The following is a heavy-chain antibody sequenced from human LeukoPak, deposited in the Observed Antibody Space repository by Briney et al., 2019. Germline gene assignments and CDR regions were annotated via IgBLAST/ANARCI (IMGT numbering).Heavy chain of an antibody. CDR2: IGGSSNFT. CDR1: GFTFSDYA. J-gene: IGHJ4*02. V-gene: IGHV3-23*01. CDR3: AKADRGWGVITKD. D-gene: IGHD3-10*01. Sequence: GGALRLSCAASGFTFSDYAMSWGRQAPGKGREWVLAIGGSSNFTYYGEYLKGRFTSSRDNPQDPLYLQMNSLRAEDTAVYYCAKADRGWGVITKDWGQGTLVTVSS.